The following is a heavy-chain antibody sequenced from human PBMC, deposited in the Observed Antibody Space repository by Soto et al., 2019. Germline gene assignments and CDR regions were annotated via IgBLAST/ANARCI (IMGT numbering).Heavy chain of an antibody. CDR2: IIPIYGTA. Sequence: QVQLVQSGAEVRKPGSSVEASCKAFGGSINNYALTWVRQAPGQGLEWMGGIIPIYGTANYAQKFRVRVTLTADEDTSTAYIELSSLRYEDTAVYYCARGSVSGYGDFGGLYDSWGQGTLVTVSS. CDR3: ARGSVSGYGDFGGLYDS. CDR1: GGSINNYA. V-gene: IGHV1-69*01. D-gene: IGHD4-17*01. J-gene: IGHJ4*02.